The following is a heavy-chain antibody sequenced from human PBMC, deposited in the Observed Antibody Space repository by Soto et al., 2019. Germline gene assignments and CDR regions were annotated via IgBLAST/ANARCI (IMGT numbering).Heavy chain of an antibody. CDR1: GFTFSSFE. D-gene: IGHD5-12*01. Sequence: GGSLRLSCAASGFTFSSFEMNWVRQAPGKGLEWVSYISTSGETIYYADSVRGRFTISRDNAKNSLYLQMNSLRAEDTAVYYCAKDGLVRGSYFDHWGQGTLVTVSS. CDR3: AKDGLVRGSYFDH. J-gene: IGHJ4*02. CDR2: ISTSGETI. V-gene: IGHV3-48*03.